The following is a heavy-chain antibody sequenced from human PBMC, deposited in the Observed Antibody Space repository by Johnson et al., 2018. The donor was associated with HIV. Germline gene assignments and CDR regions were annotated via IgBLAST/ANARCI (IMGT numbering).Heavy chain of an antibody. J-gene: IGHJ3*01. Sequence: MLLVESGGGLVQPGGSLRLSCAASGFTFSNAWMSWVRQAAGKGLEWVANIRQDGSAKQYVDSVRGRFTISRDNAKKSVDLQMNSLRDEDTALYYCARAVRVGATTNSAFDFWGQGTMVTVSS. V-gene: IGHV3-7*03. CDR1: GFTFSNAW. CDR3: ARAVRVGATTNSAFDF. CDR2: IRQDGSAK. D-gene: IGHD1-26*01.